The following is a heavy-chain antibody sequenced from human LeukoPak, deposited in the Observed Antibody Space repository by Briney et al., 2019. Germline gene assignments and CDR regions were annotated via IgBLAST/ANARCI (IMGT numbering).Heavy chain of an antibody. CDR3: ARVWSGRQGPNLHYYYYYYMDV. D-gene: IGHD3-10*01. CDR1: GYTFTNYG. J-gene: IGHJ6*03. Sequence: ASVKVSCKASGYTFTNYGISWVRQAPGQGLEWMGWISDYNDNTNYRQSLQGRVTMTIDTSTSTAYMELRSLRSDDTAVYYCARVWSGRQGPNLHYYYYYYMDVWGKGTTVTVSS. V-gene: IGHV1-18*01. CDR2: ISDYNDNT.